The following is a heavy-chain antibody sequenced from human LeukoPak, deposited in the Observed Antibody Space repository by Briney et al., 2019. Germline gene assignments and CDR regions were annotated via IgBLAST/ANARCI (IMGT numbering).Heavy chain of an antibody. Sequence: GVSLRLSCAASGFTFSSYGMHWVRQAPGKGLEWVTFIRYDGSNKYYADSVKGRFTISRDNSKNTLYLQMNSLRAEDTAVYYCATIVGGELLGPQLVHDAFDIRGQGTMVTVSS. CDR2: IRYDGSNK. V-gene: IGHV3-30*02. J-gene: IGHJ3*02. CDR1: GFTFSSYG. D-gene: IGHD6-13*01. CDR3: ATIVGGELLGPQLVHDAFDI.